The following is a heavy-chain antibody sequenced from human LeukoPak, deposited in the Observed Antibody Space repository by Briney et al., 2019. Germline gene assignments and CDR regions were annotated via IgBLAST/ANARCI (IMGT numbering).Heavy chain of an antibody. D-gene: IGHD1-26*01. V-gene: IGHV3-21*01. Sequence: GGSLRLSCAASGFTFSSYSMNWVRQAPGKGLEWVSSISSSSSYIYYADSVKGRFTISRDNAKNSLYLQMNSLRAEDTAVYYCARGYKKVGATGIDYWGQGTLVTVSS. J-gene: IGHJ4*02. CDR3: ARGYKKVGATGIDY. CDR1: GFTFSSYS. CDR2: ISSSSSYI.